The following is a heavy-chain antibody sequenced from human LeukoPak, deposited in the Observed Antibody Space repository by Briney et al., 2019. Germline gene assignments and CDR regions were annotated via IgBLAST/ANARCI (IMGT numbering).Heavy chain of an antibody. CDR2: IYYSGST. CDR1: GGSLSGYY. CDR3: ARWGGAVAGTSAFDI. Sequence: SETLSLTCAVYGGSLSGYYWGWIRQPPGKGLEWIGSIYYSGSTYYNPSLKSRVTISVDTSKNQFSLKLSSVTAADTAVYYCARWGGAVAGTSAFDIWGQGTMVTVSS. J-gene: IGHJ3*02. V-gene: IGHV4-39*07. D-gene: IGHD6-19*01.